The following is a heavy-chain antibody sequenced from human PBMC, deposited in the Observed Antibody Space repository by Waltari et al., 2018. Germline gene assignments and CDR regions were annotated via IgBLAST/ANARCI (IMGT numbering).Heavy chain of an antibody. Sequence: EVQLMESGGGLVQPGGSLRLSCAASGFTFSSYWMSWVRQAPGTGLEWVANVKQDGSEKYYVDSVKGRFTISRDNAKNSLYLQMNSLRAEDTAVYYCARDRGGSTIFGVVTMFDYWGQGTLVTVSS. CDR3: ARDRGGSTIFGVVTMFDY. J-gene: IGHJ4*02. CDR1: GFTFSSYW. D-gene: IGHD3-3*01. CDR2: VKQDGSEK. V-gene: IGHV3-7*01.